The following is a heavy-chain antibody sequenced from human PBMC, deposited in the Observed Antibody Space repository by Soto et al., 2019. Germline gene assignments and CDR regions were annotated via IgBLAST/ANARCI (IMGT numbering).Heavy chain of an antibody. CDR1: GFTFSTYE. CDR3: ARSLYGAHEY. D-gene: IGHD3-16*02. J-gene: IGHJ4*02. CDR2: ISGSGTTM. V-gene: IGHV3-48*03. Sequence: EVQLVESGGGLVQPGGSLRLSCAASGFTFSTYEMNWVRQAPGKGLEWGSYISGSGTTMYYADSVKGRLTISRDNAKNSLYLQMNSLRAEDTAVYYCARSLYGAHEYWGQGTLVSVSS.